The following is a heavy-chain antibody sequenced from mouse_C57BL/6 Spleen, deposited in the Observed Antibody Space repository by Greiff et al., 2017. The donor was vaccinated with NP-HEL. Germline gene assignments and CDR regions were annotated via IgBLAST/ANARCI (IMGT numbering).Heavy chain of an antibody. J-gene: IGHJ4*01. CDR1: GYSFTDYN. D-gene: IGHD3-2*02. V-gene: IGHV1-39*01. CDR3: ARRRQLRPLYYAMDY. Sequence: EVQLQESGPELVKPGASVKISCKASGYSFTDYNMNWVKQSNGKSLEWIGVINPNYGTTSYNQKFKGKATLTVDQSSSTAYMQLNSLTSEDSAVYYCARRRQLRPLYYAMDYWGQGTSVTVSS. CDR2: INPNYGTT.